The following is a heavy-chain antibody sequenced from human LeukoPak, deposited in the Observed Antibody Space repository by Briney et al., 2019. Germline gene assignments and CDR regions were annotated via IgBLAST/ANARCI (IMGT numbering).Heavy chain of an antibody. V-gene: IGHV5-10-1*01. J-gene: IGHJ2*01. D-gene: IGHD4/OR15-4a*01. CDR1: GYTFTSYW. Sequence: GESLKISCKGSGYTFTSYWINWVRQMPGKGLEWMGKIDPGDSYTNYSPSFQGHVTISADKSISTAYLQWSSLKASDTAMYYCARRRGAISSWYFDLWGRGTLVTVSS. CDR2: IDPGDSYT. CDR3: ARRRGAISSWYFDL.